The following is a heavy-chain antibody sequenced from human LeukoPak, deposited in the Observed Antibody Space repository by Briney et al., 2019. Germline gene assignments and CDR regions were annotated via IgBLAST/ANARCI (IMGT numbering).Heavy chain of an antibody. CDR3: ARRHTLRSVDY. V-gene: IGHV4-34*01. CDR1: GGSFSGYY. D-gene: IGHD5-12*01. CDR2: INHSGST. J-gene: IGHJ4*02. Sequence: SETLSLTCAVYGGSFSGYYWSWIRQPPGKGLEWIGEINHSGSTNYNPSLKSRVTISVDTSKNQFSLKLSSVTAADTAVYYCARRHTLRSVDYWGQGTLVTVSS.